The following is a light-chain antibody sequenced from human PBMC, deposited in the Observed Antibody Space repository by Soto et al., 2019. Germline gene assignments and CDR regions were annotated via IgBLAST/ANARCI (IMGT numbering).Light chain of an antibody. V-gene: IGLV1-47*01. CDR1: KSNIGGGY. CDR2: RSN. Sequence: QAVLTQPPSASGTPGQTVSISCSGSKSNIGGGYVYWYQQLPGTAPKVLIFRSNQRPSGVPDRISGSRSGTSASLAISGLRSDDEADYYCAAWDDSLSGVVFGGGTKLTVL. J-gene: IGLJ3*02. CDR3: AAWDDSLSGVV.